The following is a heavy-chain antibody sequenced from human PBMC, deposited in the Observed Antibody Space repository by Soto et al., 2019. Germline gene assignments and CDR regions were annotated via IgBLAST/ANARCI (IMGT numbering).Heavy chain of an antibody. Sequence: SETLSLTCTVSGGSISSGDYYWSWIRQPPGKGLEWIGYIYYSGSTYYNPSLKSRVTISVDTSKNQFSLKLSSVTAADTAVYYCARVGCSSTSCYTVDYYYYMDVWGKGTTVTVSS. D-gene: IGHD2-2*02. J-gene: IGHJ6*03. CDR3: ARVGCSSTSCYTVDYYYYMDV. V-gene: IGHV4-30-4*01. CDR2: IYYSGST. CDR1: GGSISSGDYY.